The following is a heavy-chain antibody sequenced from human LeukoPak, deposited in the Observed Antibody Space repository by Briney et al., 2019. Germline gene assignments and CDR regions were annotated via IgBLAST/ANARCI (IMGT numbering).Heavy chain of an antibody. D-gene: IGHD6-6*01. CDR2: IYYSGST. Sequence: SETLSLTCTVSGGSVSSGSYYWSWIRQPPGKGLEWIGYIYYSGSTNYNPSLKSRVTISVDTSKNQFSLKLSSVTAADTAVYYCARSRPGIAARPWDFDYWGQGTLVTVSS. CDR3: ARSRPGIAARPWDFDY. CDR1: GGSVSSGSYY. V-gene: IGHV4-61*01. J-gene: IGHJ4*02.